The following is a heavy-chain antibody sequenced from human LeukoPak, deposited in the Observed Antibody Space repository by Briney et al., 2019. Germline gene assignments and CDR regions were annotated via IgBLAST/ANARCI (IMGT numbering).Heavy chain of an antibody. Sequence: GASVKVSCKASGYTFTSYAMHWVRQAPGQRLEWMGWINAGNGNTKYSQEFQGRVTITRDTSANTAYMELSSLRSEDMAVYYCARASRGATRFTFDYWGQGTLVTVSS. CDR1: GYTFTSYA. V-gene: IGHV1-3*03. CDR2: INAGNGNT. D-gene: IGHD1-26*01. CDR3: ARASRGATRFTFDY. J-gene: IGHJ4*02.